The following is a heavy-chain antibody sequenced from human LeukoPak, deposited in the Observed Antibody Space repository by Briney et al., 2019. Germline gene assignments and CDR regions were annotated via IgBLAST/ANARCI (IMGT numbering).Heavy chain of an antibody. J-gene: IGHJ4*02. CDR3: ARTMSSGYLTFDY. CDR2: ITNSGNSK. V-gene: IGHV3-48*01. CDR1: EFTFSSYS. D-gene: IGHD3-22*01. Sequence: GGSLRLSSAASEFTFSSYSMNWVREAPGKGLEWVSYITNSGNSKSYADSVEGRFTISRDNTKNSLYLQMNGLRAEDTAVYYCARTMSSGYLTFDYWGQGILVTVSS.